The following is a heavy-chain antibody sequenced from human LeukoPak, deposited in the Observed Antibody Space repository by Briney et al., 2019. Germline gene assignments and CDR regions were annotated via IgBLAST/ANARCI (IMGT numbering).Heavy chain of an antibody. CDR2: IGRRSSSI. CDR1: GFTFSSFS. D-gene: IGHD2-15*01. J-gene: IGHJ6*02. CDR3: AKVDIEVVVAATSMDV. V-gene: IGHV3-48*01. Sequence: GGSLRLSCSASGFTFSSFSMNWVRQAPGKGLEWLSYIGRRSSSIYYADSVKGRFTISRDNAKNSLYLQMNSLRAEDTAVYFCAKVDIEVVVAATSMDVWGQGTTVTVSS.